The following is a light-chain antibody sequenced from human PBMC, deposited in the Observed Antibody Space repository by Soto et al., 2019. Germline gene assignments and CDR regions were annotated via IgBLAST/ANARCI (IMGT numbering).Light chain of an antibody. CDR3: QQYGSSPTWT. Sequence: EIVMTQSPGTLSLSPGERATLSCRASQSVSSSYLAWYQQKPGQAPRLLIYGASTRATGIPDRFSGSGSGTDFTLTISRLEPDDSAVYYCQQYGSSPTWTFGQGTKVDIK. CDR2: GAS. V-gene: IGKV3-20*01. CDR1: QSVSSSY. J-gene: IGKJ1*01.